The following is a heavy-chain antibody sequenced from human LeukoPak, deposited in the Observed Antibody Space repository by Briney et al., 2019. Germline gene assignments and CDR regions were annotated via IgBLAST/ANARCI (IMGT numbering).Heavy chain of an antibody. CDR2: IRYDGSNK. CDR1: GFTFSSYG. Sequence: PGGSLRLSCAASGFTFSSYGMHWVRQAPGKGLEWVAFIRYDGSNKYYADSVKGRFTISRDNSKNTLYLQMNSLRAEDTAVYYCARAEVNRYSSSWYVGFDPWGQGTLVTVSS. V-gene: IGHV3-30*02. J-gene: IGHJ5*02. CDR3: ARAEVNRYSSSWYVGFDP. D-gene: IGHD6-13*01.